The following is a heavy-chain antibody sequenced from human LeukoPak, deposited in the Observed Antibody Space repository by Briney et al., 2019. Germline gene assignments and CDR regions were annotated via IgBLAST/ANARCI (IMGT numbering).Heavy chain of an antibody. J-gene: IGHJ4*02. CDR2: IKQDGSEK. D-gene: IGHD5-18*01. V-gene: IGHV3-7*01. Sequence: GGSLRLSCAASGFTFSSYWMSWVRQAPGKGLEWVTNIKQDGSEKYYVDSVRGRFTISRDNAKNSLYLQMNSLRAEDTAVYYCARGGPLVDTVNYFDYWGQGTLVTVSS. CDR3: ARGGPLVDTVNYFDY. CDR1: GFTFSSYW.